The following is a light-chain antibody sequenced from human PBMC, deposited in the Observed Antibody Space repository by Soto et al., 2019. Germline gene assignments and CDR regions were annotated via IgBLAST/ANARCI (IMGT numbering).Light chain of an antibody. CDR2: GAS. J-gene: IGKJ1*01. CDR3: QQYGSSLVVP. CDR1: QSVSSNY. Sequence: ETVLTQSPGTLCLSPAERATLSCRASQSVSSNYLAWYQQKPGQAPRLLIYGASNRATGIPDRFSGSGSGTDFTLTISRLEPEYFAVYYCQQYGSSLVVPFGQGPEVEIK. V-gene: IGKV3-20*01.